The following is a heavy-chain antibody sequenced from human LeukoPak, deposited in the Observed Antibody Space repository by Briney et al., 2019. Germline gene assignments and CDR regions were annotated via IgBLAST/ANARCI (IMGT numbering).Heavy chain of an antibody. CDR2: IHSDGSST. J-gene: IGHJ4*02. CDR1: GFIVSTTY. V-gene: IGHV3-74*01. D-gene: IGHD3-22*01. CDR3: ARSGWQYYFDY. Sequence: GGSLRLSCAASGFIVSTTYMSWVRQAPGKGLVWVARIHSDGSSTSYADSVRGRFTISRDDAKSTLYLQMNSLRAEDTGVYYCARSGWQYYFDYWGQGTLVTVSS.